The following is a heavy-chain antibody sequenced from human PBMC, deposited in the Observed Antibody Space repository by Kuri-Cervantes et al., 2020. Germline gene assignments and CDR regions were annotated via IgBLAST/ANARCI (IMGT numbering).Heavy chain of an antibody. Sequence: SETLSLTCTVSGGSISSSSYYWGWIRQPPGKGLEWIGSIYYSGSTYYNPSLKSRVTISVDTSKNQFSLKLTSVTAADTAVYYCARDRAAAGREGLGYWGQGTLVTVSS. CDR2: IYYSGST. V-gene: IGHV4-39*02. D-gene: IGHD6-13*01. J-gene: IGHJ4*02. CDR3: ARDRAAAGREGLGY. CDR1: GGSISSSSYY.